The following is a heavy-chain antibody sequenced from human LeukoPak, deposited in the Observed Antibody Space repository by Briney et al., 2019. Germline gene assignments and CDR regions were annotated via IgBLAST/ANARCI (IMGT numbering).Heavy chain of an antibody. CDR2: IYTSGST. J-gene: IGHJ6*04. Sequence: SQTLSLTCTVSGCSISSGSYYWSWIRQPAGKGLEWIGRIYTSGSTNYNPSLKSRVTISVDTSKNQFSLKLSSVTAADTAVYYCARPPLVWGKGTTVTISS. CDR1: GCSISSGSYY. V-gene: IGHV4-61*02. CDR3: ARPPLV.